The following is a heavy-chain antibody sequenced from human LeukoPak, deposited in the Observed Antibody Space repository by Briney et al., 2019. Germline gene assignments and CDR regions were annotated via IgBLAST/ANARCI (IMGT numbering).Heavy chain of an antibody. J-gene: IGHJ3*02. D-gene: IGHD1-7*01. CDR3: ARDIGGNWNYASRAFDI. V-gene: IGHV1-2*02. Sequence: GASVKVSCKASGYTFTGYYMHWVRQAPGQGLEWMGWINPNSGGTNYAQKFQGRVTMTRDTSISTAYMELSRLRSDDTAVYYCARDIGGNWNYASRAFDIWGQGTMVTVSS. CDR1: GYTFTGYY. CDR2: INPNSGGT.